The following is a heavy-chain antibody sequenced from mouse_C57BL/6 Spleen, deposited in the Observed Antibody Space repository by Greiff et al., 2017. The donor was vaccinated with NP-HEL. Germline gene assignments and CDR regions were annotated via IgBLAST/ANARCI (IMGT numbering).Heavy chain of an antibody. Sequence: QVQLQQPEAELVRPGSSVKLSCKASGYTFTSYWMHWVKQRPIQGLEWIGNIDPSDSETHYNQKFKDKATLTVDKSSSTAYMQLSSLTSEDSAVYYCARDTTVVKGAMDYWGQGTSVTVSS. CDR1: GYTFTSYW. CDR3: ARDTTVVKGAMDY. V-gene: IGHV1-52*01. J-gene: IGHJ4*01. CDR2: IDPSDSET. D-gene: IGHD1-1*01.